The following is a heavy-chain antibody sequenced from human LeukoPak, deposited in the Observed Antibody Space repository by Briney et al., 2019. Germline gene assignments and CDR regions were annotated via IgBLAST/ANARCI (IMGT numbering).Heavy chain of an antibody. D-gene: IGHD4-23*01. V-gene: IGHV4-34*01. Sequence: PSETLSLTCAVYGGSFSGYYWSWIRQPPGKGLEWIGEINHSGSTNYNPSLKSRVTISVDTSKNQFSLKLSSVTAADTAVYYCARDGGGTVVTPGNWFDPWGQGTLVTVSS. CDR1: GGSFSGYY. CDR2: INHSGST. J-gene: IGHJ5*02. CDR3: ARDGGGTVVTPGNWFDP.